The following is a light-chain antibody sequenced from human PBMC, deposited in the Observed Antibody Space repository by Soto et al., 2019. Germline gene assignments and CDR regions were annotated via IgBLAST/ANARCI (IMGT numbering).Light chain of an antibody. V-gene: IGKV1-5*01. CDR1: QDIVTY. Sequence: IHMTQSPSTVSASVGDSVSISCRASQDIVTYLAWYHQKPGKAPKLLLFDASTLHSGVSPRFRGSGSGSDFSLTIANLQHDDVGVYFCQHYTLSAGPFGGGTRVET. CDR3: QHYTLSAGP. CDR2: DAS. J-gene: IGKJ4*02.